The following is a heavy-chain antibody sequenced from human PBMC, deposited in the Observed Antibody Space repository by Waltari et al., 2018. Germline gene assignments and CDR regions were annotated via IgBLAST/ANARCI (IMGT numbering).Heavy chain of an antibody. CDR3: ARDGGYYDSSGYYVDY. CDR2: IKQDGSEK. Sequence: EVQLVESGGGLVKPGGSLRLSCAASGFTFSSYWMSWVRQAPGKGLEWVANIKQDGSEKYYVDSVKGRFTISRDNAKNSLYLQMNSLRAEDTAVYYCARDGGYYDSSGYYVDYWGQGTLVTVSS. CDR1: GFTFSSYW. V-gene: IGHV3-7*01. J-gene: IGHJ4*02. D-gene: IGHD3-22*01.